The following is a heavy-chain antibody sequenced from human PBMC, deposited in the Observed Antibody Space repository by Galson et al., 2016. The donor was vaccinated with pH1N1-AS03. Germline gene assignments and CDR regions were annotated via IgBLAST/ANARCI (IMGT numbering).Heavy chain of an antibody. D-gene: IGHD1-26*01. CDR3: SRDKSGSYQDAFDI. Sequence: SVKVSCKASGYTFNTYDMNWVRQAPGQGLEWMGWINTNTGNPTHAQGFTGRFVFSLDTSVSTAYLQHSSLKAEDTAVYYCSRDKSGSYQDAFDIWGQGTKVTVSS. V-gene: IGHV7-4-1*02. CDR1: GYTFNTYD. J-gene: IGHJ3*02. CDR2: INTNTGNP.